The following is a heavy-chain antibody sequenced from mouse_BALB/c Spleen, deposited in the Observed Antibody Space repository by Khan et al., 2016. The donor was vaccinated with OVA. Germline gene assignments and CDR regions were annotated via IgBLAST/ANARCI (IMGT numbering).Heavy chain of an antibody. CDR1: GYTFTSFY. J-gene: IGHJ3*01. D-gene: IGHD1-1*01. CDR2: INPNNGGT. Sequence: QVQLQQSGAELVKPAASVKLSCKASGYTFTSFYIYWVKQRPGQGLEWIGEINPNNGGTNDNETFKSKATLTVDKSSSTAYLELSSLTSEDSAVFYCTRGGYGSPFTYWGQGTLVTVSA. CDR3: TRGGYGSPFTY. V-gene: IGHV1S81*02.